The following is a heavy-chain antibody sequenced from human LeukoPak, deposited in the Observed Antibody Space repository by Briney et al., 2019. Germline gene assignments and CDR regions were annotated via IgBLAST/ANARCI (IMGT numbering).Heavy chain of an antibody. CDR2: INYTGRT. J-gene: IGHJ3*02. CDR3: ARERRVEVSARQTVAFDM. D-gene: IGHD5/OR15-5a*01. Sequence: SETLSLTCAVYGGSFTEYHWSWLRQPPGKSLEWIGEINYTGRTHYNPSLTSRVTISIDMSERQFSLRLTSVTAADTAVYYCARERRVEVSARQTVAFDMWAQGTMVIVSS. CDR1: GGSFTEYH. V-gene: IGHV4-34*01.